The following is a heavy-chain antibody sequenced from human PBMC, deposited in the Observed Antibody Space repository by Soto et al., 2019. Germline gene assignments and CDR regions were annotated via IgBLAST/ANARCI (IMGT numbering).Heavy chain of an antibody. J-gene: IGHJ4*02. V-gene: IGHV4-30-2*01. CDR2: MYHSGST. Sequence: PSETLSLTCAVSGGSISSGGYSWSWIRQPPVKGLEWIGYMYHSGSTYYNPSLKSRVTISIDRSKNQFSLKLSSVTAADTAVYYCARSDGRYWGQGTLVTVSS. CDR3: ARSDGRY. CDR1: GGSISSGGYS.